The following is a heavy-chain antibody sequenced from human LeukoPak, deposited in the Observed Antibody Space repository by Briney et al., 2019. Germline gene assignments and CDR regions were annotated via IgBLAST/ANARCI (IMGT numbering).Heavy chain of an antibody. CDR3: ARDLGGDDDY. CDR2: IHYSGST. Sequence: PSQTLSLTCTVSGGSVSSGGYYWSWIRQHPGTGLEWIGYIHYSGSTYYNPSLKSRVTISVDTSKNQFSLKLSSVTAADTAVYYCARDLGGDDDYWGQGTLVTVSS. J-gene: IGHJ4*02. D-gene: IGHD5-24*01. CDR1: GGSVSSGGYY. V-gene: IGHV4-31*03.